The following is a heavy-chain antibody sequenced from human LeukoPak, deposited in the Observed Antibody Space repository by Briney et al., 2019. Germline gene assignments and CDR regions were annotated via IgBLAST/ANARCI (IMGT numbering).Heavy chain of an antibody. J-gene: IGHJ5*02. V-gene: IGHV4-34*01. Sequence: SETLSLTCAVYGGSFSGYYWSWIRQPPDKGLECIGEIHHSGSTNYNPSLKGRITISLDTSKNQFSLKLRSVTAADTAVYYCARRAVFGAEGGWFDPWGQGTLVTISS. CDR1: GGSFSGYY. CDR2: IHHSGST. CDR3: ARRAVFGAEGGWFDP. D-gene: IGHD3-3*01.